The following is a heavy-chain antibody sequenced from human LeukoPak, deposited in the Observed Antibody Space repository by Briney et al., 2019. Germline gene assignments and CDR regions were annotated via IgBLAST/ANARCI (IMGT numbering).Heavy chain of an antibody. CDR3: ASYCSGGSCYDAFDI. CDR1: GFTFSDSY. CDR2: VSSSGSTI. V-gene: IGHV3-11*01. D-gene: IGHD2-15*01. Sequence: GGSLRLSCAASGFTFSDSYMSWIRQAPGKGLEWVSYVSSSGSTIYYADSVKGRFTISRDNAKNSLYLQMISLRAEDTAVYYCASYCSGGSCYDAFDIWGQGTMVTVS. J-gene: IGHJ3*02.